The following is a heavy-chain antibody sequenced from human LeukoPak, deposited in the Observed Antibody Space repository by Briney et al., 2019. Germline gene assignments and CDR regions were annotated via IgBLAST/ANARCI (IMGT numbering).Heavy chain of an antibody. V-gene: IGHV3-21*01. CDR2: ISSSSSYI. D-gene: IGHD3-22*01. CDR3: ARGYYDSGDYYQAFDY. CDR1: GFTFSSYS. Sequence: GGSLRLSCAVSGFTFSSYSMNWVRQAPGKGLEWVSSISSSSSYIYYADSVKGRFTISRDNAKNSLYLQMNSLRAEDTAVYYCARGYYDSGDYYQAFDYWGQGILVTVSS. J-gene: IGHJ4*02.